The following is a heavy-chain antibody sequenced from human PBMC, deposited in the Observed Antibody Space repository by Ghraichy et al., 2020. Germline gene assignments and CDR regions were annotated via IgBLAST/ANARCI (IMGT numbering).Heavy chain of an antibody. V-gene: IGHV3-23*01. CDR2: ISGSGGST. CDR1: GFTFISYA. Sequence: GGSLRLSCAASGFTFISYAMSWVRQAPGKGLEWVSAISGSGGSTYYADSVKGRFTISRDNSKNTLYLQMNSLRAEDTAVYYCAKDLNSSSPRYYYYGMDVWGQGTTVTVSS. D-gene: IGHD6-6*01. J-gene: IGHJ6*02. CDR3: AKDLNSSSPRYYYYGMDV.